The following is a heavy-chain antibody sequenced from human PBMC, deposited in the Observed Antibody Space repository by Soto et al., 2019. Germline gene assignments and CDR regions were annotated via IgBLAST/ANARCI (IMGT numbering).Heavy chain of an antibody. Sequence: ASVKVSCKASGYTFTSYGISWVRQAPGQGLEWMGWISAYNGNTNYAQKLQGRVTMTTDTSTSTAYMELRSLRSDDTAVYYCARDTPYDSSGYYLDYWGQGTLVTVSS. V-gene: IGHV1-18*04. CDR2: ISAYNGNT. D-gene: IGHD3-22*01. CDR1: GYTFTSYG. CDR3: ARDTPYDSSGYYLDY. J-gene: IGHJ4*02.